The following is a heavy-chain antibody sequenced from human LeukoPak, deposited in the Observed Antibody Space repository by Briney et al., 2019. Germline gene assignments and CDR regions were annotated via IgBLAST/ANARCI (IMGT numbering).Heavy chain of an antibody. CDR1: GGTFSSYA. CDR2: IIPIFGTA. D-gene: IGHD2-15*01. V-gene: IGHV1-69*13. J-gene: IGHJ5*02. Sequence: ASVKVSCKASGGTFSSYAISWVRQAPGQGLEWMGGIIPIFGTANYAQKFQGRVTITADESTSTAYMELSSLRSEDTAVYYCARNLVVVARGVWFDPWGQGTLVTVSS. CDR3: ARNLVVVARGVWFDP.